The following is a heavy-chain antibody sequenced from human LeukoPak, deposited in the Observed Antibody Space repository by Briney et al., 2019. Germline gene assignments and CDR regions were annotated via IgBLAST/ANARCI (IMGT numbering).Heavy chain of an antibody. CDR1: GFTFSSYS. D-gene: IGHD5-24*01. J-gene: IGHJ4*02. V-gene: IGHV3-21*01. CDR2: ISSSSYI. CDR3: TRVGYIDEGIDY. Sequence: GGSLRLSCAASGFTFSSYSMNWVRQAPGKGLEWVSSISSSSYIYYADSVKGRFTISRDNAKNSLYLQMNSLRAEDTAIYYCTRVGYIDEGIDYWGQGTLVTVSS.